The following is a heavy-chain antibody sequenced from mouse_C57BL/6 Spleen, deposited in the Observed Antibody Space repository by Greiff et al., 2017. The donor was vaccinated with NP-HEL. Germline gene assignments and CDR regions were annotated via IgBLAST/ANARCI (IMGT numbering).Heavy chain of an antibody. J-gene: IGHJ4*01. CDR3: TRQSYGNYVDYAMDY. Sequence: VQLQQSGTVLARPGASVKMSCKTSGYTFTSYWMHWVKQRPGQGLEWIGAIYPGNSDTSYNQKFKGKAKLTAVTSASTAYMELSSLTNEDSAVYYWTRQSYGNYVDYAMDYWGQGTSVTVSS. CDR2: IYPGNSDT. CDR1: GYTFTSYW. D-gene: IGHD2-1*01. V-gene: IGHV1-5*01.